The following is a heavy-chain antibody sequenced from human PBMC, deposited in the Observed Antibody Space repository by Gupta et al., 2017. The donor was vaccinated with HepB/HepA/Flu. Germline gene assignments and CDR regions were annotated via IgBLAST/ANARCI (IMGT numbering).Heavy chain of an antibody. CDR2: FSGNDSNT. V-gene: IGHV3-23*01. Sequence: EVQLLESGGGLVQPGGSLRLSCAASGFTFSDSAMSWVRQAPGKGLEWVSTFSGNDSNTFYADSVKGRFTISRDNSKNTLYLQMNSLRDEDTAVYYCAKRLRDTSGHFDFWGQGTLLTVSS. CDR1: GFTFSDSA. CDR3: AKRLRDTSGHFDF. J-gene: IGHJ4*02. D-gene: IGHD5-24*01.